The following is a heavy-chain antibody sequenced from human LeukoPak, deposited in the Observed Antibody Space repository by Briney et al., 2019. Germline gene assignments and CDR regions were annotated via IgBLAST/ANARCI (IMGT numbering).Heavy chain of an antibody. CDR2: TYYRSKWYN. V-gene: IGHV6-1*01. CDR1: GDSVSSNNAA. J-gene: IGHJ6*02. Sequence: SQTLSLTCAISGDSVSSNNAAWDWIRQSPSRGLEWLGRTYYRSKWYNDYAVSVESRITINPDTSKNQLSLQLNSVTPEDTAVYYCGRYYYYGMDVWGQGTTVTVSS. CDR3: GRYYYYGMDV.